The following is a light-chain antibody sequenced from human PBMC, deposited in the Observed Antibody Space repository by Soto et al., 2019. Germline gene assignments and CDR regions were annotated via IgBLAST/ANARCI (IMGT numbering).Light chain of an antibody. J-gene: IGKJ3*01. CDR3: QRTYNAPFT. CDR2: AAS. V-gene: IGKV1-39*01. CDR1: GQFAGN. Sequence: DIQMTQSPSSVSALIGTKFTITCGARGQFAGNLSWYQQRPGKAPRVLIIAASDLQSGVPSRFSGSGSGTDFTLTISSLQPEDFATYYCQRTYNAPFTFGPGTKVELK.